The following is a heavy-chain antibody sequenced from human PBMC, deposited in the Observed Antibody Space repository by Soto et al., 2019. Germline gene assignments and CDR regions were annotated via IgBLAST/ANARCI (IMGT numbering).Heavy chain of an antibody. CDR1: GGSISSSSYY. CDR2: IYYSGST. D-gene: IGHD1-7*01. V-gene: IGHV4-39*01. Sequence: SETLSLTCTVSGGSISSSSYYWGWIRQPPGKGLEWIESIYYSGSTYYNPSLKSRVTISVDTSKNQFSLKLSSVTAADTAVYYCARLSISGTTRDAFDIWGQGTMVTVSS. J-gene: IGHJ3*02. CDR3: ARLSISGTTRDAFDI.